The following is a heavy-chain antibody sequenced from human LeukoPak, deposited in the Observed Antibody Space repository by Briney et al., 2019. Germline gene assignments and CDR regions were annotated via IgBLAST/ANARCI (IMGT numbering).Heavy chain of an antibody. CDR1: GYTFTGYY. CDR2: INPNSGGT. Sequence: ASVKVSCKASGYTFTGYYMHWVRQAPGQGLEWMGWINPNSGGTNYAQKFQGRVTMTTDTSTSTAYMELRSLRSDDTAVYYCAREAPGYYYYMDVWGKGTTVTISS. J-gene: IGHJ6*03. CDR3: AREAPGYYYYMDV. V-gene: IGHV1-2*02.